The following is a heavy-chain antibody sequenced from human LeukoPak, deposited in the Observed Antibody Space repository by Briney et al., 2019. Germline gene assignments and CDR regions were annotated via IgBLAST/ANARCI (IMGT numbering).Heavy chain of an antibody. CDR3: VTRQTTVDYYDC. CDR2: ISSGGTT. Sequence: GGSLRLSCVGSGFTFSTYATNWARQAPGKGLEWVSAISSGGTTYYADSVKGRFSISRDNSKNTVYLQMNSLRAEDTAVYYCVTRQTTVDYYDCWGQGTLVTVSS. CDR1: GFTFSTYA. D-gene: IGHD4-23*01. J-gene: IGHJ4*02. V-gene: IGHV3-23*01.